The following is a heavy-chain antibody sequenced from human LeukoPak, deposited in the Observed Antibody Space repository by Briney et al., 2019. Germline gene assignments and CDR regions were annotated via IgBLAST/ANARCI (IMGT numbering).Heavy chain of an antibody. Sequence: SETLSLTCTVYGGSFSGYYWSWIRQPPGKGLEWIGEINHSGSTNYNPSLKSRVTISVDTSKNQFSLKLSSVTAADTAVYYCARGLQVLYHRAFFDYWGQGTLVTVSS. D-gene: IGHD1-14*01. CDR1: GGSFSGYY. V-gene: IGHV4-34*01. J-gene: IGHJ4*02. CDR3: ARGLQVLYHRAFFDY. CDR2: INHSGST.